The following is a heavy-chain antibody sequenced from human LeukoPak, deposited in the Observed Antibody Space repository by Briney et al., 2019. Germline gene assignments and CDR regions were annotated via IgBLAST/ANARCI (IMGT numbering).Heavy chain of an antibody. CDR3: AKGCIITSCAEGRWFDP. V-gene: IGHV3-23*01. CDR1: GFTFSSYA. CDR2: IGSGVRT. Sequence: GGSLRLSCAASGFTFSSYAMSWVRQAPGKGLEWVSSIGSGVRTYDADSVKGRFTISRDNSKNTLYLQMSSLRAEDTAIYYCAKGCIITSCAEGRWFDPWGQGTLVTVSS. D-gene: IGHD2-2*01. J-gene: IGHJ5*02.